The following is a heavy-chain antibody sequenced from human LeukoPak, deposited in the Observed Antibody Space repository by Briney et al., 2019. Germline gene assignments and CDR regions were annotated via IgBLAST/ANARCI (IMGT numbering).Heavy chain of an antibody. Sequence: PGGSLRLSCVASGFRFGSFYMSWVRQAPGKGLEWVAQINQDGSGTFYVDSVRGRFTISRDNAETSAFLQMDSLTAEDTAVYYCVREQWYRLDYWGQGILVTVSS. CDR1: GFRFGSFY. V-gene: IGHV3-7*01. CDR3: VREQWYRLDY. D-gene: IGHD6-19*01. CDR2: INQDGSGT. J-gene: IGHJ4*02.